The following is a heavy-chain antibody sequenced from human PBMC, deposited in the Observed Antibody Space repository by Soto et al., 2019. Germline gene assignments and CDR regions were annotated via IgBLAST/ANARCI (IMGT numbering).Heavy chain of an antibody. Sequence: SETLSLTCTVSGGSISSYYWSWIRQPAGKGLEWIGRIYTSGSTSYNPSLKSRVTMSVDTSKNQFSLKLSSVTAADTAVYYCARGQREGDFWSGYYTNYFDYWGQGTLVTVSS. V-gene: IGHV4-4*07. D-gene: IGHD3-3*01. CDR2: IYTSGST. CDR3: ARGQREGDFWSGYYTNYFDY. J-gene: IGHJ4*02. CDR1: GGSISSYY.